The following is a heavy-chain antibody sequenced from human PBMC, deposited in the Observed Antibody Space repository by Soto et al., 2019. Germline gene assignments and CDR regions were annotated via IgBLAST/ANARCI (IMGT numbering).Heavy chain of an antibody. CDR3: AKDRDFWSGYYKKGSWFDP. V-gene: IGHV3-30*18. CDR1: GFTFSSYG. D-gene: IGHD3-3*01. Sequence: GGSLTLSCAASGFTFSSYGMHWVRQAPGKGLEWVAVISYDGSNKYYADSVKGRFTISRDNSKNTLYLQMNSLRAEDTAVYYCAKDRDFWSGYYKKGSWFDPWGQGTLVTVSS. CDR2: ISYDGSNK. J-gene: IGHJ5*02.